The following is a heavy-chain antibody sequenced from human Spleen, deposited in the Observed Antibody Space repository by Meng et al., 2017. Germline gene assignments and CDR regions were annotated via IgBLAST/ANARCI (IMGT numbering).Heavy chain of an antibody. CDR3: ARDDNGGPDY. Sequence: QVQLGQAGSELKKPGDSWQVSCKASRYTFSRHDINLVRQAPGQGLEWMGWMNTKTWNPTYAQGFTGRFVFSLATSVSTAYLQISSLKAEYTSMYSCARDDNGGPDYWGQGTLVTVSS. J-gene: IGHJ4*02. V-gene: IGHV7-4-1*02. CDR1: RYTFSRHD. CDR2: MNTKTWNP. D-gene: IGHD1-14*01.